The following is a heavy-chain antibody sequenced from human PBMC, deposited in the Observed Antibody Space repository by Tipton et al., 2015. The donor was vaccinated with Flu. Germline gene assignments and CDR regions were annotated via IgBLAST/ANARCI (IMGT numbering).Heavy chain of an antibody. Sequence: LSLTCAASGIKFSSYGMGWVRQAPGKGLEWVSGVTGGGTTYYADSVKGRFTISRDISRNMVFLQMNSLRAEDTAVYYCTKVIPEAVAGLDYWGQGTLVTVS. CDR2: VTGGGTT. CDR1: GIKFSSYG. D-gene: IGHD6-19*01. CDR3: TKVIPEAVAGLDY. J-gene: IGHJ4*02. V-gene: IGHV3-23*01.